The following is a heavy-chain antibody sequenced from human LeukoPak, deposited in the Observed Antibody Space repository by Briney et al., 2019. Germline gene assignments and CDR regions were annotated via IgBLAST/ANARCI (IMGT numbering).Heavy chain of an antibody. D-gene: IGHD3-22*01. J-gene: IGHJ5*02. CDR1: GYTFTSFA. CDR2: INANTGNP. Sequence: ASVKVSCKASGYTFTSFAVSWVRQAPGQGLEWMGWINANTGNPTYAQGFTGRFVFSLDTSVSAAYLQISSLRAEDTAVYYCARVGYYATSGWPNWFDPWGQGTLVTVSS. CDR3: ARVGYYATSGWPNWFDP. V-gene: IGHV7-4-1*02.